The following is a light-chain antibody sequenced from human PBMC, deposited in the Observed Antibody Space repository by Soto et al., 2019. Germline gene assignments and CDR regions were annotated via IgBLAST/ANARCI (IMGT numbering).Light chain of an antibody. CDR3: QVWDSSSDHPV. CDR1: NIGSKS. CDR2: YDS. V-gene: IGLV3-21*04. J-gene: IGLJ3*02. Sequence: SYELTQPPSVSVAPGKTARITCGGNNIGSKSVHWYQQKPGQAPVLVIYYDSDRPSGIPERFSGSNSGNTATLTISRVDAGDEADDYCQVWDSSSDHPVFGGGTKLTVL.